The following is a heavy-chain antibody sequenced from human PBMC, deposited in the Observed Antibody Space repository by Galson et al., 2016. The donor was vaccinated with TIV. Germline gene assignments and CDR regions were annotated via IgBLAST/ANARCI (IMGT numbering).Heavy chain of an antibody. J-gene: IGHJ4*02. CDR3: ARHGQWSFYFGF. CDR2: VYYGGTT. Sequence: SETLSLTCTVPGGSVSSSTYFWAWVRQPPGEGLEWIGTVYYGGTTYTNPSLKSPVTLSVDSSKNQISLKLSSVTAAATATYFCARHGQWSFYFGFWGQGALVT. D-gene: IGHD2-15*01. V-gene: IGHV4-39*01. CDR1: GGSVSSSTYF.